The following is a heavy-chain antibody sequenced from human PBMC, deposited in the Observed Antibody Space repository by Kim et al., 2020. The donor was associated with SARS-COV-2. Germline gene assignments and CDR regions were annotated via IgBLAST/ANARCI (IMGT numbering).Heavy chain of an antibody. J-gene: IGHJ6*02. D-gene: IGHD2-2*01. Sequence: GGSLRLSCAASGFTFSSYSMNWVRQAPGKGLEWVSSISSSSSYIYYADSVKGRFTISRDNAKNSLYLQMNSLRAEDTAVYYCARVGYCSSTSCSSYYYYGMDVWGQGTTVTVSS. CDR1: GFTFSSYS. CDR2: ISSSSSYI. V-gene: IGHV3-21*01. CDR3: ARVGYCSSTSCSSYYYYGMDV.